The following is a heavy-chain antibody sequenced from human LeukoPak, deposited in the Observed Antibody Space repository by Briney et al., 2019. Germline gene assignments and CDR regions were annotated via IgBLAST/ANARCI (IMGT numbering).Heavy chain of an antibody. J-gene: IGHJ4*02. CDR1: GFTFSSYA. CDR2: ISGSGLNT. V-gene: IGHV3-23*01. Sequence: PGGSLRLSCAASGFTFSSYAMSWVRQAPGKGLEWVSVISGSGLNTYYTDSVKGRFTISRDNSKNTLSLQMNSLRVEDTAVYYCVKDIGTVGASPFDYWGQGTLVSVSS. CDR3: VKDIGTVGASPFDY. D-gene: IGHD1-26*01.